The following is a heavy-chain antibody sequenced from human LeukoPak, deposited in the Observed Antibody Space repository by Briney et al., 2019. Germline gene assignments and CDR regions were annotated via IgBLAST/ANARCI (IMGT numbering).Heavy chain of an antibody. J-gene: IGHJ4*02. CDR3: ARTRSSSSSWYGQFDY. V-gene: IGHV1-69*06. CDR2: IIPIFGTA. D-gene: IGHD6-13*01. CDR1: GYTFTSYD. Sequence: ASVKVSCKASGYTFTSYDISWVRQAPGQGLEWMGGIIPIFGTANYAQKFQGRVTITADKSTSTAYMELSSLRSEDTAVYYCARTRSSSSSWYGQFDYWGQGTLVTVSS.